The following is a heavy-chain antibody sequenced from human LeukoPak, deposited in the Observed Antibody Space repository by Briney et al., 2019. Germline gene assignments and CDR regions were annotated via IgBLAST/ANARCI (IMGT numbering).Heavy chain of an antibody. CDR2: IYHSGST. D-gene: IGHD6-13*01. V-gene: IGHV4-38-2*02. J-gene: IGHJ4*02. CDR1: GYSISSGYY. Sequence: SETLSLTCTVSGYSISSGYYWGWIRQPPGKGLEWIGSIYHSGSTYYNPSLKSRVTISVDTSKNQFSLKLSSVTAADTAVYYCARGGYSSSWYVDYWGQGTLVTVSS. CDR3: ARGGYSSSWYVDY.